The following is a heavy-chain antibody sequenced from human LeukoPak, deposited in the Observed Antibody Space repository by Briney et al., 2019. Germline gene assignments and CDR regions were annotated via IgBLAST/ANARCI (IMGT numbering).Heavy chain of an antibody. CDR2: ISSRGT. D-gene: IGHD3-9*01. CDR3: ARDMGRLRYFDWLSPGHDAFDI. CDR1: GFSFSSYS. V-gene: IGHV3-21*01. J-gene: IGHJ3*02. Sequence: PGGSLRLSCAASGFSFSSYSMNWVRQAPGKGLEWVSSISSRGTYADSMKGRFTISRDNAKNSLYLQMNSLRAEDTAVYYCARDMGRLRYFDWLSPGHDAFDIWGQGTMVTVSS.